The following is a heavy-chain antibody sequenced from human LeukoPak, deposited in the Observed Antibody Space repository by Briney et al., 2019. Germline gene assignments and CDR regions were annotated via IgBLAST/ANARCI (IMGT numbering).Heavy chain of an antibody. Sequence: GGSLRLSCAASGFTFGNAWVHWVRQAPGKGLEWVAVISYDGSNKYYADSVKGRFTISRDNSKNTLYLQMNSLRAEDTAVYYCAKGSRGSDSSGYYDAPEGYWGQGTLVTVSS. D-gene: IGHD3-22*01. CDR3: AKGSRGSDSSGYYDAPEGY. CDR2: ISYDGSNK. J-gene: IGHJ4*02. CDR1: GFTFGNAW. V-gene: IGHV3-30*18.